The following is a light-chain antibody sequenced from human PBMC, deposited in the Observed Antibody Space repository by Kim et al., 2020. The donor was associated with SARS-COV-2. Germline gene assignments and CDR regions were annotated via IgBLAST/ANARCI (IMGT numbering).Light chain of an antibody. Sequence: KTVTISCTVSSGSIATNYVQWYQQRPGSAPTTVIYEDDQSPSGVPDRFSGSIDRSANSASLTISGLKTEDEADYYCQSYDGSNHVVFGGGTQLTVL. CDR2: EDD. CDR1: SGSIATNY. V-gene: IGLV6-57*02. CDR3: QSYDGSNHVV. J-gene: IGLJ2*01.